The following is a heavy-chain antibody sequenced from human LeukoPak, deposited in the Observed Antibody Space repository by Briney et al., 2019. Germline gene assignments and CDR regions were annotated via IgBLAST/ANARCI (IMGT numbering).Heavy chain of an antibody. V-gene: IGHV4-61*02. D-gene: IGHD3-10*01. J-gene: IGHJ6*03. CDR1: GYSIRNGYN. CDR3: ARDYYGSGSYYNYYYYYMDV. Sequence: SETLSLTCTVSGYSIRNGYNWSWIRQPAGKGLEWIGRIYTSGSTNYNPSLKSRVTISVDTSKNQFSLKLSSVTAADTAVYYCARDYYGSGSYYNYYYYYMDVWGKGTTVTISS. CDR2: IYTSGST.